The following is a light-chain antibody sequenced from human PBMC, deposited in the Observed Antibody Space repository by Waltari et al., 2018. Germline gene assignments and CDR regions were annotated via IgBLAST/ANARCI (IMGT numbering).Light chain of an antibody. V-gene: IGKV1-39*01. CDR2: DTF. CDR3: QQGRDSPRT. CDR1: QSIRSF. Sequence: DIRLTQSPSSLSASAGDRVTITCRASQSIRSFLNWYQQKPGKAPKLLIYDTFKLETGLPPRFSGSGSGTDFTLTINSLQPDDFATYYCQQGRDSPRTFGQGTRVEIK. J-gene: IGKJ1*01.